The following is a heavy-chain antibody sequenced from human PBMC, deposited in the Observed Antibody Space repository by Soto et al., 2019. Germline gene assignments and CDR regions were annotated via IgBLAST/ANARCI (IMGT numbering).Heavy chain of an antibody. CDR1: GFTFSSYA. D-gene: IGHD2-2*01. CDR2: ISYDGSNK. Sequence: GGSLRLSCAASGFTFSSYAMHWVRQAPGKGLEWVAVISYDGSNKYYADSVKGRFTISRDNSKNTLYLQMNSLRAEDTAVYYCAREFCSSTSCYLFDYWGQGTLVTVSS. CDR3: AREFCSSTSCYLFDY. J-gene: IGHJ4*02. V-gene: IGHV3-30-3*01.